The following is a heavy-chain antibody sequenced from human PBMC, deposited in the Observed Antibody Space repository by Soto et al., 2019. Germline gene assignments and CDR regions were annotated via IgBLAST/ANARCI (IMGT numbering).Heavy chain of an antibody. D-gene: IGHD3-9*01. V-gene: IGHV1-69*02. J-gene: IGHJ4*02. CDR2: IIPILGIA. CDR3: ALTYYDIWTGYYSPPSYFDD. CDR1: GGTFSSYT. Sequence: SVKVSCKASGGTFSSYTISWVRQAPGQGLEWMGRIIPILGIANYAQKFQGRVTITADKSTSTAYMELSSLRSEDTAVYYCALTYYDIWTGYYSPPSYFDDWGQGTLVTVAS.